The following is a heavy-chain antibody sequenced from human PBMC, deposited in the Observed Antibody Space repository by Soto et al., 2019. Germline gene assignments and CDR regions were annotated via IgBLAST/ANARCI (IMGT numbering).Heavy chain of an antibody. V-gene: IGHV1-3*01. CDR2: FNAGNGNT. D-gene: IGHD6-19*01. CDR1: GYTFTSYA. J-gene: IGHJ4*02. Sequence: QVQLVQSGAEVKKPGASVKVSCKASGYTFTSYAMHWVRQAPGQRLEWMGWFNAGNGNTKYSQKFQGRVTITRDTSASTAYMDLSSLSSEDTAVYYCARDDEGSGWNYWGQGTLVPVSS. CDR3: ARDDEGSGWNY.